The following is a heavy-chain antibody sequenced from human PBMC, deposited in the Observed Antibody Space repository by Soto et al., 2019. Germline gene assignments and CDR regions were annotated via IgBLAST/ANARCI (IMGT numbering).Heavy chain of an antibody. CDR3: SREETAWPLAYGLDV. CDR1: GFTFSNYY. V-gene: IGHV3-21*01. D-gene: IGHD2-21*02. CDR2: IRSGRDT. Sequence: GGSLRLSCAVSGFTFSNYYIHWVRQAPGKGLEWVSSIRSGRDTFYADSVKGRFSISRDDATSSVSLQMNSLRGEDTAVYFCSREETAWPLAYGLDVWGQGTTVTVSS. J-gene: IGHJ6*02.